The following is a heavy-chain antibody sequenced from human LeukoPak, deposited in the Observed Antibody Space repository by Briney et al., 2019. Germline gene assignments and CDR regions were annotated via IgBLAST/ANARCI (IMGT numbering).Heavy chain of an antibody. CDR2: INHSGST. V-gene: IGHV4-34*01. CDR3: ARGQRPAYCGGDCYSDWFDP. J-gene: IGHJ5*02. D-gene: IGHD2-21*02. CDR1: GGSFSGYY. Sequence: ASETLSLTCAVYGGSFSGYYWSWIRQPPGKGLEWIGEINHSGSTNYNPSLKSRVTISVDTSKNQFSLKLSSVTAADTAVYYCARGQRPAYCGGDCYSDWFDPWGQGTLVTVSS.